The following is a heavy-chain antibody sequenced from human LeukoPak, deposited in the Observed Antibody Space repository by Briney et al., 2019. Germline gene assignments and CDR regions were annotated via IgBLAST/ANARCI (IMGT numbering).Heavy chain of an antibody. CDR2: INPSGGST. J-gene: IGHJ5*02. V-gene: IGHV1-46*03. CDR3: ARGRSGYSYGFWFDP. CDR1: GYTFTSYY. Sequence: ASVKISCKASGYTFTSYYMHWVRQAPGQGLEWRGIINPSGGSTSYAQKFQGRVTMTRDTSTSTVYMELSSLRSEDTAVYYCARGRSGYSYGFWFDPWGQGTLVTVSS. D-gene: IGHD5-18*01.